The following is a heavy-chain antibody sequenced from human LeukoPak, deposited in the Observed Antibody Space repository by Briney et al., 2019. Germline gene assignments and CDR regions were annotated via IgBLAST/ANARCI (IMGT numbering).Heavy chain of an antibody. J-gene: IGHJ5*02. D-gene: IGHD3-22*01. V-gene: IGHV3-74*01. Sequence: GESLRLSCAASGFTFSRYWIHCVRQAPVKGLEWVSRINPDGSTTTYADSVKGRSTISRDNVKNTVYLQMNSLRAEDTAVYYCARVLSGSWDWFDPWGQGTLVTVSS. CDR3: ARVLSGSWDWFDP. CDR2: INPDGSTT. CDR1: GFTFSRYW.